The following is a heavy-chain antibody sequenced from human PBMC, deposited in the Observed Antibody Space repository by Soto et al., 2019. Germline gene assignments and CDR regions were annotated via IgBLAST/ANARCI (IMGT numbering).Heavy chain of an antibody. J-gene: IGHJ3*02. CDR1: GFTFSSYS. CDR2: ISSSSSYI. Sequence: GGSLRLSCAASGFTFSSYSMNRVRQAPGKGLEWVSSISSSSSYIYYADSVKGRFTISRDNAKNSLYLQMNSLRAEDTAVYYCARAWVGDYAGSDAFDIWGQGTMVTVSS. V-gene: IGHV3-21*01. D-gene: IGHD4-17*01. CDR3: ARAWVGDYAGSDAFDI.